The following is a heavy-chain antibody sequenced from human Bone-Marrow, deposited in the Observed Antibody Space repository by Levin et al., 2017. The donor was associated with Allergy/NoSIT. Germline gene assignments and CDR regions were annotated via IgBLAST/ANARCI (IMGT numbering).Heavy chain of an antibody. D-gene: IGHD2-21*01. CDR2: MYPGDSET. J-gene: IGHJ2*01. CDR3: ARTPPYRGTNCYLYWYFDR. CDR1: GYTFTSYW. Sequence: GESLKISCKGSGYTFTSYWFAWVRQMPGQGLEWVGNMYPGDSETSYSPSFQGQVTISADKSISTAYLQWNSLKAPDTAVYYCARTPPYRGTNCYLYWYFDRWGRGTLVTVSS. V-gene: IGHV5-51*01.